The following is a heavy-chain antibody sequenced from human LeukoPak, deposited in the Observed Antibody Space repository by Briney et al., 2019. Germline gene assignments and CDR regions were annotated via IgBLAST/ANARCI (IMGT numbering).Heavy chain of an antibody. Sequence: SETLSLTCTVSGGSISSYYWSWIRQPPGKGLEWIGYIYYSGSTNYNPSLKSRVTISVDTSKNQFSLKLSSVTAADTAVYYCARDLGGDYDRDYWGQGTLVTVSS. CDR1: GGSISSYY. CDR2: IYYSGST. V-gene: IGHV4-59*01. CDR3: ARDLGGDYDRDY. J-gene: IGHJ4*02. D-gene: IGHD4-17*01.